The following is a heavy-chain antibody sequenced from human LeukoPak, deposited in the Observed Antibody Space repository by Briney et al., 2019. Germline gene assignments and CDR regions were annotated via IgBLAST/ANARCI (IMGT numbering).Heavy chain of an antibody. CDR2: IYHSGST. CDR3: ARGIAVAGSKWFDP. V-gene: IGHV4-4*02. D-gene: IGHD6-19*01. Sequence: SGTLSPTCIVSGGSITGGSWWTWVRQPPGKGLEWIGEIYHSGSTNFHPSLKSRVTISVDKSKNQFSLKLSSVTAADTAVYYCARGIAVAGSKWFDPWGQGTLVTVSP. J-gene: IGHJ5*02. CDR1: GGSITGGSW.